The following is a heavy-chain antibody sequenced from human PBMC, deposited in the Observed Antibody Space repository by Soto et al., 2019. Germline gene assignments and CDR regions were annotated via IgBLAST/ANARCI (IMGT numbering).Heavy chain of an antibody. V-gene: IGHV1-18*01. CDR1: GYTFTSYG. J-gene: IGHJ4*02. D-gene: IGHD2-2*01. Sequence: QVQLVQSGAEVKKPGASVKVSCKASGYTFTSYGISWVRQAPGQGLEWMGGISAYNGNTNYAQKLQGRVTMTTDTSTSTAYRELRSLRSDDTAVYYCARDRTRRYCSSTSCYGGLGYWGQGTLVTVSS. CDR2: ISAYNGNT. CDR3: ARDRTRRYCSSTSCYGGLGY.